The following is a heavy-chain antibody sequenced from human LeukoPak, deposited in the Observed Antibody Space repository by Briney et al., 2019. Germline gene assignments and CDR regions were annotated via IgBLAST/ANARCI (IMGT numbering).Heavy chain of an antibody. V-gene: IGHV1-46*01. CDR2: INPSGGST. CDR3: ARDTVTTDTRGKGLDP. D-gene: IGHD4-17*01. CDR1: GYTFTGYY. J-gene: IGHJ5*02. Sequence: ASVKVSCKASGYTFTGYYMHWVRQTPGQGLEWMGIINPSGGSTSYAQKFQGRVTMTRDTSTSTVYMELSSLRSEDTAVYYCARDTVTTDTRGKGLDPWGQGTLVTVSS.